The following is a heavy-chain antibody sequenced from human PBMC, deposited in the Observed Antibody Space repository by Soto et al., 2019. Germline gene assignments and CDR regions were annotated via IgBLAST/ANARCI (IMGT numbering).Heavy chain of an antibody. J-gene: IGHJ6*02. Sequence: ESGPTLVNPTETLTLTCTFSGFSITSPGMSVSWIRQPPGRALEWLALIERDDDDKYYSTSLKTRLTISKDTRKNQVVLTMANMDPPDTATYYCARSIRGPRKLNGMDVWGQGT. V-gene: IGHV2-70*13. CDR1: GFSITSPGMS. CDR2: IERDDDDK. CDR3: ARSIRGPRKLNGMDV. D-gene: IGHD1-20*01.